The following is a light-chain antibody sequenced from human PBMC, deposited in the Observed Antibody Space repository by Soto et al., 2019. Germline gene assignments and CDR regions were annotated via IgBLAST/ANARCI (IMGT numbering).Light chain of an antibody. CDR1: SSDVGAYNY. Sequence: VLTQPASVSGSPGQSITISCTGTSSDVGAYNYVSWYQQHPGKAPKLLIFEVSSRPSGVSNRFSGSKSGSTASLTISGLQAEDEADYYCSSYADSDTRYACGTGTKV. V-gene: IGLV2-14*01. J-gene: IGLJ1*01. CDR2: EVS. CDR3: SSYADSDTRYA.